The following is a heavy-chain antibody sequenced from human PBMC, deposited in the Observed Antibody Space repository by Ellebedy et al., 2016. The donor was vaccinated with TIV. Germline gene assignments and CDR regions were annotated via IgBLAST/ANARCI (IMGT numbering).Heavy chain of an antibody. CDR2: IHYTGST. CDR3: TREVIVETITADAFDL. Sequence: SETLSLTXTVSGGSISSDNYFWGWIRHPPGKVLEWIGFIHYTGSTHYNPSLNSRVTISMDTSKNQFSLRLSSVTAADTAVYYCTREVIVETITADAFDLWGQGTMVTVSS. CDR1: GGSISSDNYF. J-gene: IGHJ3*01. D-gene: IGHD1-26*01. V-gene: IGHV4-31*03.